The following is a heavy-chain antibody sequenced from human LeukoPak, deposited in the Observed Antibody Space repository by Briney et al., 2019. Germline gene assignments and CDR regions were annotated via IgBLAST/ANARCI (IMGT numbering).Heavy chain of an antibody. CDR2: IWYDGSNK. CDR1: GFTFSSFG. V-gene: IGHV3-33*01. D-gene: IGHD6-19*01. J-gene: IGHJ5*01. Sequence: GGSLRLSCAASGFTFSSFGMHGVRQAPGKGLEWVAVIWYDGSNKYYADSVKGRFTISRDNAKNTLYLQMNSLIAEDTAVYFCTRAGYSSGFDSWGQGTLVTVSS. CDR3: TRAGYSSGFDS.